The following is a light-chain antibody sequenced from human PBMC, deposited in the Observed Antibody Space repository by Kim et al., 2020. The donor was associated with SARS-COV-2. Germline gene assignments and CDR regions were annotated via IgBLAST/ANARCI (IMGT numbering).Light chain of an antibody. CDR2: AAS. V-gene: IGKV1-9*01. CDR3: QQLDNYPFT. CDR1: QGIGSN. Sequence: IQLTQSPSSLSTSVGDRVTITYRASQGIGSNLAWYQQKPGKAPKLLIYAASTLQTGVPSRFSGSGSGTDFTLTISSLQPEDFATYYCQQLDNYPFTFGPGTKVDIK. J-gene: IGKJ3*01.